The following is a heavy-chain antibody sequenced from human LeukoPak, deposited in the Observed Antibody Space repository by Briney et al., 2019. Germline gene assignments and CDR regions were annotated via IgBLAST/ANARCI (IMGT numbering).Heavy chain of an antibody. V-gene: IGHV4-39*01. D-gene: IGHD3-10*01. CDR1: GGSISSSSYY. Sequence: PSETLSLTCTVSGGSISSSSYYWGWIRQPPGKGLEWIGSIYYSGSTYYNPSLKSRVTISVDTPKNQFSLKLSSVTAADTAVYYCARKYYGSGSYYKDINFDYWGQGTLVTVSS. J-gene: IGHJ4*02. CDR3: ARKYYGSGSYYKDINFDY. CDR2: IYYSGST.